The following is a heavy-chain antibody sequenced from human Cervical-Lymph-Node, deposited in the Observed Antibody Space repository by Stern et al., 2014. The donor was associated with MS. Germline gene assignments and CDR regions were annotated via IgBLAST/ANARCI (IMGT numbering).Heavy chain of an antibody. CDR3: ARGLLGSENAFDI. Sequence: VQLLESGAEVKKTGASVKVSCKASGYTFTSYGISWVRQAPGQGLEWMGWISAYNGNTNYAQNLQVRFTMTTDTSTSTAYMELRSLRSDDTAVYYCARGLLGSENAFDIWGQGTMVTVSS. CDR2: ISAYNGNT. CDR1: GYTFTSYG. D-gene: IGHD2-15*01. V-gene: IGHV1-18*01. J-gene: IGHJ3*02.